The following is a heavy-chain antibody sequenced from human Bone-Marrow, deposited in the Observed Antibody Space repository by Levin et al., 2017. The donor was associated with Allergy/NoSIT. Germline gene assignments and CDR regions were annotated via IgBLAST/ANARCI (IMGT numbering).Heavy chain of an antibody. J-gene: IGHJ3*02. V-gene: IGHV1-69*13. CDR3: ARSLKLEIMITFGGVIVISAFDI. CDR2: IIPIFGTA. D-gene: IGHD3-16*02. CDR1: GGTFSSYA. Sequence: SVKVSCKASGGTFSSYAISWVRQAPGQGLEWMGGIIPIFGTANYAQKFQGRVTITADESTSTAYMELSSLRSEDTAVYYCARSLKLEIMITFGGVIVISAFDIWGQGTMVTVSS.